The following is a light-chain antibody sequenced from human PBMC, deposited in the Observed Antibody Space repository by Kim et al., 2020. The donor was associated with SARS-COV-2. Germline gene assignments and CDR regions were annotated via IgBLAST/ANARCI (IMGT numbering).Light chain of an antibody. CDR3: SSYTTSSTLV. CDR1: SSDVGAYNH. V-gene: IGLV2-14*03. CDR2: DVT. J-gene: IGLJ1*01. Sequence: QSALTQPASVSGSPGQSITIPCTGTSSDVGAYNHVSWYQRHPGKAPKVMIYDVTNRPSGVSNRFSGSKSGNTASLTISGLQAEDEADYYCSSYTTSSTLVFGTGTNVTVL.